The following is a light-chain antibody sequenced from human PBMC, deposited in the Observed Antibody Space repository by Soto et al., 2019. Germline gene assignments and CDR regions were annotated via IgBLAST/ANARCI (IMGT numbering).Light chain of an antibody. CDR2: AAS. J-gene: IGKJ3*01. CDR3: QQSYSTFPFT. CDR1: QSISSY. V-gene: IGKV1-39*01. Sequence: DIQMTQSPSSLSASVGDRVTITCRASQSISSYLNWYQQKPGKAPKLLIYAASSLQSGVPSRFSGSGSGTDFTLTISSLQPVDFATYYCQQSYSTFPFTFGPGTKVDIE.